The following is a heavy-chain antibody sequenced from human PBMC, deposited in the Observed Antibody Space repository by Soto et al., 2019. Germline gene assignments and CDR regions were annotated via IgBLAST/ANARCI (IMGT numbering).Heavy chain of an antibody. J-gene: IGHJ6*02. CDR1: GYSFTSYW. CDR2: IYPGDSDT. D-gene: IGHD4-4*01. V-gene: IGHV5-51*01. CDR3: ARHGSDDSNPAEDYYYGMDG. Sequence: GESLKISFKGSGYSFTSYWIGWVRQMPGKGLEWMGIIYPGDSDTRYSPSFQGQVTISADKSISTAYLQWSSLKASDTAMYYCARHGSDDSNPAEDYYYGMDGWGQGTTVT.